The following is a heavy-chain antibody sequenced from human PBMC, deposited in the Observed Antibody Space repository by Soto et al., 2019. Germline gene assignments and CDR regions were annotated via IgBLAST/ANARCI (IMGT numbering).Heavy chain of an antibody. CDR3: ARNGYNFGPGY. V-gene: IGHV3-48*03. J-gene: IGHJ4*02. Sequence: PGGSLRLSCAASGFIFSSYEMNWVRQAPGEGLEWLSYISSSGSTIYYADSVKGRFTISRDNAKNSLYLQMNSLRAEDTAVYYCARNGYNFGPGYWGQGTLVTVSS. CDR2: ISSSGSTI. D-gene: IGHD5-18*01. CDR1: GFIFSSYE.